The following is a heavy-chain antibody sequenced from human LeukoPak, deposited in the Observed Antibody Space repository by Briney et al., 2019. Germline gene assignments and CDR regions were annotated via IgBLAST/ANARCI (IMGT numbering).Heavy chain of an antibody. CDR3: ARDPKNYYDSSGTSYYYYGMDV. CDR2: IIPIFGTP. Sequence: SVKVSCTSSGGTFSSYVISWVRQAPGQGLEWMGGIIPIFGTPNYAQKFQGRVTITADESTSTAYMELSSLRSEDTAVYYCARDPKNYYDSSGTSYYYYGMDVWGQGTTVTVSS. D-gene: IGHD3-22*01. CDR1: GGTFSSYV. J-gene: IGHJ6*02. V-gene: IGHV1-69*13.